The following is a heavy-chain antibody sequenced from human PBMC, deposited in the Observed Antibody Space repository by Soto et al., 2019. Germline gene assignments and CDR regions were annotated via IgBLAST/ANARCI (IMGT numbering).Heavy chain of an antibody. CDR2: IYSRGST. Sequence: QVQLQESGPGLVKPSQTLSLTCTVSGGSISSGGYYWSWIRQQPGKGLEWIGYIYSRGSTYYNPSLKSRVNISVDPSKHQFSLNLSSVTAADTAVYYCARDYYCSGSSFDYWGQGTLVTVSS. J-gene: IGHJ4*02. D-gene: IGHD3-10*01. V-gene: IGHV4-31*03. CDR1: GGSISSGGYY. CDR3: ARDYYCSGSSFDY.